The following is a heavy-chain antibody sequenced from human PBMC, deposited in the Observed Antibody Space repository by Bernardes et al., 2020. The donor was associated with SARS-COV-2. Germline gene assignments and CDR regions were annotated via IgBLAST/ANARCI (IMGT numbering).Heavy chain of an antibody. CDR1: GFSLNNYW. J-gene: IGHJ6*02. V-gene: IGHV3-7*01. CDR3: ARDLDSGMDV. CDR2: IKQDASDK. Sequence: WGSLRLSCVASGFSLNNYWMSWVRQAPGKGLEWVANIKQDASDKYYLDSVKGRFTVFRDNAKNSLYLQMNNLRVEDTALYYCARDLDSGMDVWGQGTTVTVSS.